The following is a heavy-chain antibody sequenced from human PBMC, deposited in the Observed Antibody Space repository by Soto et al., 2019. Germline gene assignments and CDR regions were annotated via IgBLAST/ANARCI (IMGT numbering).Heavy chain of an antibody. Sequence: GASVKVSCKASGGTFSSYAISWVRRAPGQGLEWMGGIIPIFGTANYAQKFQGRVTITADESTSTAYMELSSLRSEDTAVYYCARPWHFDWPDTHHYYYYGMDVWGQGTTVTVSS. CDR1: GGTFSSYA. CDR3: ARPWHFDWPDTHHYYYYGMDV. CDR2: IIPIFGTA. J-gene: IGHJ6*02. V-gene: IGHV1-69*13. D-gene: IGHD3-9*01.